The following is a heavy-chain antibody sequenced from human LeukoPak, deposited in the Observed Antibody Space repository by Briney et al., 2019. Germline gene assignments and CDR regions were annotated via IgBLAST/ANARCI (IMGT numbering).Heavy chain of an antibody. CDR3: AKGGKWDVTPFDY. D-gene: IGHD1-26*01. J-gene: IGHJ4*02. CDR1: GFTFDDYA. CDR2: ISWNSGSI. V-gene: IGHV3-9*01. Sequence: GGSLRLSCAASGFTFDDYAMHWVRQAPGKGLEWVSGISWNSGSIGYADSVKGRFTISRDNAKNSLYLQVNSLRAEDTAVYYCAKGGKWDVTPFDYWGQGTLVTVSS.